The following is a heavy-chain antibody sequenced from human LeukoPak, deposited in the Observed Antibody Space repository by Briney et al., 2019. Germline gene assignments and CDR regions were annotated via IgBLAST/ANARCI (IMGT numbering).Heavy chain of an antibody. CDR1: GFTFSSYA. D-gene: IGHD3-3*01. CDR2: ISGSGGST. V-gene: IGHV3-23*01. CDR3: AKDRYYDFWSGYSDY. Sequence: GGSPRLSCAASGFTFSSYAMRWVRQAPGKGLEGVSAISGSGGSTYYADSVKGRFTISRDNSKNTLYLQMNSLRAEDTAVYYCAKDRYYDFWSGYSDYWGQGTLVTVSS. J-gene: IGHJ4*02.